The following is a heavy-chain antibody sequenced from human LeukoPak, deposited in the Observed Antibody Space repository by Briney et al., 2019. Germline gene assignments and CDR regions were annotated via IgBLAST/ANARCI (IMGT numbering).Heavy chain of an antibody. V-gene: IGHV4-34*01. Sequence: PSETLSLTCSVYGGSFTDYFWTWIRQSPGKGLEWIGEINDYTGDTKYNPSLNSRVSISLEKPKNQFSLELRSVTAADTAVYCARGRIAKIVVVHSFSYGMDVWGQGTTVAVSS. CDR1: GGSFTDYF. CDR2: INDYTGDT. CDR3: ARGRIAKIVVVHSFSYGMDV. J-gene: IGHJ6*02. D-gene: IGHD3-22*01.